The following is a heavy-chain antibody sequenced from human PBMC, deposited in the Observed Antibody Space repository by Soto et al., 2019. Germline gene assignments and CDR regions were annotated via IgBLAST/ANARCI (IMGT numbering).Heavy chain of an antibody. J-gene: IGHJ5*02. V-gene: IGHV4-39*01. CDR1: GGPISSSSYY. D-gene: IGHD6-13*01. Sequence: SETLSLTCTVSGGPISSSSYYRGWIRQPPGKGLEWIGSIYYSGSTYYNPSLKSRDTISVDTSKNQFSLKLSSVTAADTAVYYRARQQSHSSSSGDPWGQGSLVTVS. CDR2: IYYSGST. CDR3: ARQQSHSSSSGDP.